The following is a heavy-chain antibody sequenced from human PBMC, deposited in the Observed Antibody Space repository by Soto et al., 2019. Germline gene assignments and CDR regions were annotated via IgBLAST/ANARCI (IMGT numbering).Heavy chain of an antibody. CDR2: INPSGGST. CDR1: GYTFTIYY. CDR3: ARRSAYYDFWSGSLTGSFDY. Sequence: ASVKVSCKASGYTFTIYYMHCVRQSPLQGLDGMGIINPSGGSTSYAQKFQGRVTMTRDTSTSTVYMELSSLRSEDTAVYYCARRSAYYDFWSGSLTGSFDYWGQGTLVTVSS. V-gene: IGHV1-46*01. J-gene: IGHJ4*02. D-gene: IGHD3-3*01.